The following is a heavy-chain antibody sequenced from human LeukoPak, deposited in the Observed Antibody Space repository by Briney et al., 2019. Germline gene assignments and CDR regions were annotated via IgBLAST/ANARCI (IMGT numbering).Heavy chain of an antibody. CDR3: AKEPPYCGGDCYFLLDY. Sequence: PGGSLRLSCAASGFTFNNYSMSWVRQAPGKGLEWVSGISGGGGTYYADSVKGRFTISRDNSKNTLYLQVNSLRAEDTGVYYCAKEPPYCGGDCYFLLDYWGQGTLVIVSS. D-gene: IGHD2-21*02. J-gene: IGHJ4*02. CDR1: GFTFNNYS. V-gene: IGHV3-23*01. CDR2: ISGGGGT.